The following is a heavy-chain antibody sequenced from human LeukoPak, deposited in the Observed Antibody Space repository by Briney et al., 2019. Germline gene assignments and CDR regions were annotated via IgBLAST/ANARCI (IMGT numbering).Heavy chain of an antibody. V-gene: IGHV3-9*01. CDR2: ISWNSGYI. Sequence: GGSLRLSCAASGFTFDDYALHWVRQAPGKGLEWVSGISWNSGYIGYADSVKGRFSITRDNAKNSLYLQMNSLRAEDTALYYCAKDIGVAGTYYRVGYYFDYWGQGTLVTVSS. CDR1: GFTFDDYA. J-gene: IGHJ4*02. D-gene: IGHD3-10*01. CDR3: AKDIGVAGTYYRVGYYFDY.